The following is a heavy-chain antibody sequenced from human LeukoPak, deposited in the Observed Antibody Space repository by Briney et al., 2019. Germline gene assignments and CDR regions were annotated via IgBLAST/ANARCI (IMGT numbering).Heavy chain of an antibody. J-gene: IGHJ6*03. CDR1: GDTFSNYG. CDR2: ISAYNGNT. V-gene: IGHV1-18*01. D-gene: IGHD6-6*01. CDR3: ASPGVYSSSSAYMDV. Sequence: ASVKVSCKASGDTFSNYGISWVRQAPGQGLEWMGWISAYNGNTNYAQKLQGRVTMTTDTSTSTAYMELRSLRSDDTAVYYCASPGVYSSSSAYMDVWGKGTTVTVSS.